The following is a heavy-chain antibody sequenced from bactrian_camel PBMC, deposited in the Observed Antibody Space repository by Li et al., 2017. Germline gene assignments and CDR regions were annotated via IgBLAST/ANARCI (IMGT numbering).Heavy chain of an antibody. J-gene: IGHJ4*01. CDR3: AAVRPGQLLRYYDTRWFSPDEYYY. CDR2: IYTGGATP. D-gene: IGHD1*01. CDR1: GFSYSRYC. Sequence: QLVESGGGSVQAGGSLRLSCQVSGFSYSRYCMAWLRQAPGKEREGVAAIYTGGATPTYADSVKGRFTISQDNAKNTPYLQMYSLKPEDTGRYFCAAVRPGQLLRYYDTRWFSPDEYYYWGQGTQVTVS. V-gene: IGHV3S1*01.